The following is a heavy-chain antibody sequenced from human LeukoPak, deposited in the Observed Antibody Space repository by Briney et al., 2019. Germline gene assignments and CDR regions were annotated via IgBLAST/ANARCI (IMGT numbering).Heavy chain of an antibody. D-gene: IGHD6-19*01. CDR3: GRDQGGSIGWYGDY. V-gene: IGHV3-30*04. CDR1: GFTFSSYA. Sequence: SGGSLRLSCAASGFTFSSYAMDWVRQAPGKGLEWVAFISNDGTNKYYADSVKARFTISRDNSKNTLYLQMNSLRAEDTAVYYCGRDQGGSIGWYGDYWGQGTLVTVSS. J-gene: IGHJ4*02. CDR2: ISNDGTNK.